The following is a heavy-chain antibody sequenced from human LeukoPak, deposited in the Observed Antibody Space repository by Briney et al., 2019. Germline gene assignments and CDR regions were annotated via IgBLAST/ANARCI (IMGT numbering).Heavy chain of an antibody. V-gene: IGHV3-74*01. CDR3: ARDPVRRDSY. Sequence: GGSLRLSCAASGFTFNTYWMHWVRQAPGKGLVWVSHINPDGSQTNYADSVTGRFAISRDNAKNTLYLQMNSLRAEDTAVYYCARDPVRRDSYWGQGTLVTVSS. D-gene: IGHD3-10*01. CDR1: GFTFNTYW. J-gene: IGHJ4*02. CDR2: INPDGSQT.